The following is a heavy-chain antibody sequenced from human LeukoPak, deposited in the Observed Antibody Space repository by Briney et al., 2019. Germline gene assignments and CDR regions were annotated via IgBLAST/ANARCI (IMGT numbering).Heavy chain of an antibody. CDR1: GYSISSGYY. V-gene: IGHV4-38-2*02. CDR3: ARDHIVVANYYFYYYGMDV. J-gene: IGHJ6*04. D-gene: IGHD2-15*01. Sequence: SETLSLTCAVSGYSISSGYYWGWIRPPPEKGLEWIGIIYHSGSTYYNPSLKSRVTISVDTSKNQLSLKLSSVTAADTAVYYCARDHIVVANYYFYYYGMDVWGKGTTVTVSS. CDR2: IYHSGST.